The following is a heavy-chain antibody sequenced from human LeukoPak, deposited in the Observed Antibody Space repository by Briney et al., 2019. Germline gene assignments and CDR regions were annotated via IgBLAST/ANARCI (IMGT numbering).Heavy chain of an antibody. J-gene: IGHJ4*02. CDR1: GSSINTPYY. Sequence: SETLSLTCTVSGSSINTPYYWTWIRQPPGKGLEWIGFISYSGNTNYNPSLKSRVTISLDTSKNQFSLKLISVTAADTAVYYCARGVGSGYTDYWGQGALVTVSS. D-gene: IGHD3-22*01. CDR2: ISYSGNT. CDR3: ARGVGSGYTDY. V-gene: IGHV4-59*01.